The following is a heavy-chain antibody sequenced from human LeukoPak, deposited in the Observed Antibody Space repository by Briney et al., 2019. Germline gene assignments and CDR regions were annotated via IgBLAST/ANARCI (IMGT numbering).Heavy chain of an antibody. J-gene: IGHJ3*02. CDR1: GYSFTSYW. D-gene: IGHD5-24*01. CDR2: LYPGYSDA. V-gene: IGHV5-51*01. CDR3: ARQGRWLQFGNAFDI. Sequence: GESLKISCKGSGYSFTSYWIGWVRQMPGKGLEWRGILYPGYSDASFSPSFQGQAPISADKAISTAYLQWSSLKASDSAMYYCARQGRWLQFGNAFDIWGQGTMVTVSS.